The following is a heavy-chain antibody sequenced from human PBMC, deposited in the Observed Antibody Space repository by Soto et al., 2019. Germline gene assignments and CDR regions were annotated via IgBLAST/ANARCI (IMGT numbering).Heavy chain of an antibody. D-gene: IGHD2-21*02. Sequence: PGGSLRLSCSDSGFTFGNFWIHWVRQAPGKGPEWVSHIGPDGTDIVYADSVKGRFIISRDNARNTVYLQMNSLAAAEAAVYYCAHPPENMVTSWGQGTLVTVSS. CDR3: AHPPENMVTS. V-gene: IGHV3-74*03. CDR2: IGPDGTDI. J-gene: IGHJ4*02. CDR1: GFTFGNFW.